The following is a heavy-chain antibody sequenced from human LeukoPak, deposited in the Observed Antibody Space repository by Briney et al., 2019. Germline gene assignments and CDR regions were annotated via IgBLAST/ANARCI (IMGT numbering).Heavy chain of an antibody. CDR1: GGTFSSYA. CDR3: ARGPSSGYYGSGSYYNGDY. Sequence: SVKVSCKASGGTFSSYAISWVRQAPGQGLEWMGGIIPTFGTANYAQKFQGRVTITADESTSTAYMELSSLRSEDTAVYYCARGPSSGYYGSGSYYNGDYWGQGTLVTVSS. CDR2: IIPTFGTA. D-gene: IGHD3-10*01. J-gene: IGHJ4*02. V-gene: IGHV1-69*01.